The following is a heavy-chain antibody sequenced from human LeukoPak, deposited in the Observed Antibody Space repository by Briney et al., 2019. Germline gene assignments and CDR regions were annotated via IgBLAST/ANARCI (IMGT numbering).Heavy chain of an antibody. D-gene: IGHD4-11*01. J-gene: IGHJ4*02. CDR2: ISSGGST. Sequence: SETLSLTCTVSGASISRYFWNWIRQPPGKELEWIGYISSGGSTNYNPSLKSRVTISIDTSKNQFSLKLTSATAADTAVYYCARGDDYKSTLFDYWGQGALVTVSS. V-gene: IGHV4-59*01. CDR3: ARGDDYKSTLFDY. CDR1: GASISRYF.